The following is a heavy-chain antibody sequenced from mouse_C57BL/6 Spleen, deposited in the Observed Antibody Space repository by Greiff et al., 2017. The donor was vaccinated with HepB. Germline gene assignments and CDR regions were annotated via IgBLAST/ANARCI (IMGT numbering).Heavy chain of an antibody. CDR3: TRQLRLDYAMDY. CDR2: IRNKANNHAT. D-gene: IGHD3-2*02. CDR1: GFTFSDAW. Sequence: EVQGVESGGGLVQPGGSMKLSCAASGFTFSDAWMDWVRQSPEKGLEWVAEIRNKANNHATYYAESVKGRFTISRDDSKSSVYLQMNSLRAEDTGIYYCTRQLRLDYAMDYWGQGTSVTVSS. V-gene: IGHV6-6*01. J-gene: IGHJ4*01.